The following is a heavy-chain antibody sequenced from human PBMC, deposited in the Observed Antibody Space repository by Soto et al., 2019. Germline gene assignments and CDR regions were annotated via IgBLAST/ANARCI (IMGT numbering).Heavy chain of an antibody. J-gene: IGHJ6*02. CDR3: ASLYSYGAYYYYGMDV. D-gene: IGHD5-18*01. V-gene: IGHV4-39*01. Sequence: SETLSLTCTVSGGSISSSSYYWVWIRHPPGKGLEWIGSIYYSGSTYYNPSLKSRVTISVDTSKNQFSLKLSSVTAADTAVYYCASLYSYGAYYYYGMDVWGQGTTVTVSS. CDR2: IYYSGST. CDR1: GGSISSSSYY.